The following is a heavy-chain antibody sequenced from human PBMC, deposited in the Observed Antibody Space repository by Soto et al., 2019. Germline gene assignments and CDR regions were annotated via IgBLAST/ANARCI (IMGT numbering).Heavy chain of an antibody. D-gene: IGHD3-3*02. Sequence: SETLSLTCTVSGGSISSGGYYWSWIRQHPGKGLEWIGYIYYSGSTYYNPSLKSRVTISVDTSKNQFSLKLSSVTAADTAVYYCARARIRYSHRTLDYWGQGTLVTVSS. CDR1: GGSISSGGYY. CDR3: ARARIRYSHRTLDY. CDR2: IYYSGST. J-gene: IGHJ4*02. V-gene: IGHV4-31*02.